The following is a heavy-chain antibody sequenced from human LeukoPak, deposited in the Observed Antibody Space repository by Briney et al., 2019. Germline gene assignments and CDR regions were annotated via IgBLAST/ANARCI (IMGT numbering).Heavy chain of an antibody. CDR3: ATLPIVGATNYAFDM. CDR1: GYTFTGYY. D-gene: IGHD1-26*01. J-gene: IGHJ3*02. Sequence: ASVKVSCKASGYTFTGYYMHWVRQAPGQGLEWMGWINPNSGGTKYAQKFQGRVTMTRDTSISTAYMELSRPRSDDTAVYYCATLPIVGATNYAFDMWGQGTMVTVSS. CDR2: INPNSGGT. V-gene: IGHV1-2*02.